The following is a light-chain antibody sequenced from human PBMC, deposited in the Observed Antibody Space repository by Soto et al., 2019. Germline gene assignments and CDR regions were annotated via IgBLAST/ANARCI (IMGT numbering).Light chain of an antibody. Sequence: QSALTQPAAVSGSPGQSITISCTGTSSDVGNYNLVSWYQQHLGKAPKVIIYEGSKRPSGVSNRFSGSKSGNTASLTISGLQTEDEAEYYCCSYAGSVVFGGGTKLTVL. CDR2: EGS. V-gene: IGLV2-23*01. J-gene: IGLJ2*01. CDR3: CSYAGSVV. CDR1: SSDVGNYNL.